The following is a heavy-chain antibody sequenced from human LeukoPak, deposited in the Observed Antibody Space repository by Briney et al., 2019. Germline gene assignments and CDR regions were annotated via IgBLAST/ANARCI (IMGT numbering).Heavy chain of an antibody. CDR2: IKSKTDGGTT. CDR3: TTEDRVPTTPIDY. J-gene: IGHJ4*02. D-gene: IGHD1-1*01. CDR1: GFTFSNAW. V-gene: IGHV3-15*01. Sequence: GGSLRLSCAASGFTFSNAWMSWVRQAPGKGLEWVGRIKSKTDGGTTDYAAPVKGRFTISRDDSKNTLYLQMNSLKTEDTAVYFCTTEDRVPTTPIDYWGQGTLVTVSS.